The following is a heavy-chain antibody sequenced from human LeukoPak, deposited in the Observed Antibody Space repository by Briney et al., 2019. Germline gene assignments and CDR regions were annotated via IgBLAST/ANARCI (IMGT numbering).Heavy chain of an antibody. D-gene: IGHD1-26*01. CDR2: IDSGSYT. Sequence: GESLRLSCAASGFTFSTYGMNWVRQAPGKGLEWVSSIDSGSYTYYADSVKGRFTISRDNAKNSLYLQINSLRVDDTAVYYCASEGVVGGAAHFDYWGQGTLVTVSS. V-gene: IGHV3-21*01. J-gene: IGHJ4*02. CDR1: GFTFSTYG. CDR3: ASEGVVGGAAHFDY.